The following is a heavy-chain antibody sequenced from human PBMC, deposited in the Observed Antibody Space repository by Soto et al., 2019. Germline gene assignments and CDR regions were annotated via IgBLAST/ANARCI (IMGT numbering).Heavy chain of an antibody. D-gene: IGHD2-2*01. V-gene: IGHV4-31*03. Sequence: QVQLQESGPGLVKPSQTLSLTCTVSGGSISSGGYYWSWIRQHPGKGLEWIGYIYYSGSTYYNPSLKSRVTISVDTSKNQFSLKLSSVTAADTAVYYCARVFRDIVVVPAALFDYWGQGTLVTVSS. J-gene: IGHJ4*02. CDR3: ARVFRDIVVVPAALFDY. CDR2: IYYSGST. CDR1: GGSISSGGYY.